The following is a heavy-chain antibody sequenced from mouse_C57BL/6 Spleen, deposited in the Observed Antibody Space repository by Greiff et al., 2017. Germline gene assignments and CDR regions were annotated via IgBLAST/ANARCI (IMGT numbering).Heavy chain of an antibody. D-gene: IGHD6-1*01. J-gene: IGHJ2*01. CDR3: SNSACYPCYFAC. V-gene: IGHV3-6*01. Sequence: EVKLMESGPGLVKPSQSLSLTCSVTGYSITSGYYWNWIRQFPGNKLEWMGYISYDGSNNYNPSLKNRTSITRDTSNNQSFLKFNSLTTEDTAIYYCSNSACYPCYFACWGRGTTLTVSS. CDR1: GYSITSGYY. CDR2: ISYDGSN.